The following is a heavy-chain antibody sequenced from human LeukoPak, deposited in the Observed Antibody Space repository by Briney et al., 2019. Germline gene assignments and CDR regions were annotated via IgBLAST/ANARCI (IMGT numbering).Heavy chain of an antibody. D-gene: IGHD6-19*01. Sequence: GGSLRLSCAASGFSFTNFAMSWVRQAPGKGLEWVSSISSSGGSTLYADSVKGRFTISRDNSKNTLYLQMNYLRAEDTAVYYCAKDGQWLVPTFDYWGQGTLVTVSS. CDR1: GFSFTNFA. V-gene: IGHV3-23*01. J-gene: IGHJ4*02. CDR3: AKDGQWLVPTFDY. CDR2: ISSSGGST.